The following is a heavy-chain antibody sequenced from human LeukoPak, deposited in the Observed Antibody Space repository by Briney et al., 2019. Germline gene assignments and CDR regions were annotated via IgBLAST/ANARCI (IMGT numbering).Heavy chain of an antibody. J-gene: IGHJ5*02. CDR2: IYYSGST. D-gene: IGHD2-15*01. CDR1: GGSISRSTYY. CDR3: ARLGCSGSSCYAVGDWFDP. V-gene: IGHV4-39*01. Sequence: SETLSLTCTVSGGSISRSTYYWGWIRQPPGKGLEWIGSIYYSGSTNHNPSLKSRVTISVDTSKNQFSLKLRSVTAADTAVYYCARLGCSGSSCYAVGDWFDPWGQGTLVTVSS.